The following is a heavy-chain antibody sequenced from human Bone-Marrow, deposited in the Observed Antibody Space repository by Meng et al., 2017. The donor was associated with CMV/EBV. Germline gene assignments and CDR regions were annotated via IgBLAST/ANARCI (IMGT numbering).Heavy chain of an antibody. D-gene: IGHD2-2*01. J-gene: IGHJ5*02. V-gene: IGHV4-59*08. CDR2: IYHSGST. CDR3: ASGGFVVVPAAMYWFDP. Sequence: SETLSLTCTVSGGSISSYYWSWIRQPPGKGLEWIGSIYHSGSTYYNPSLKSRVTISVDTSKNQFSLKLSSVTAADTAVYYCASGGFVVVPAAMYWFDPWGQGTLVTVSS. CDR1: GGSISSYY.